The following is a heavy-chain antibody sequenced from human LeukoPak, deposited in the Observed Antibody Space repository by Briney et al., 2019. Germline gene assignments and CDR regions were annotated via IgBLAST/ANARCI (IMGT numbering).Heavy chain of an antibody. Sequence: SETLSLTCTVSGGSISSGSYYWSWIRQPAGKGLEWIGRIYTSGSTNYNPSLKSRLSMSVDTSKNEFSLKLSSVTAADTAVYFCARDTRGYCSSASCYSEGYYHYYMDVWGKGTTVTVSS. CDR1: GGSISSGSYY. CDR3: ARDTRGYCSSASCYSEGYYHYYMDV. D-gene: IGHD2-2*01. V-gene: IGHV4-61*02. CDR2: IYTSGST. J-gene: IGHJ6*03.